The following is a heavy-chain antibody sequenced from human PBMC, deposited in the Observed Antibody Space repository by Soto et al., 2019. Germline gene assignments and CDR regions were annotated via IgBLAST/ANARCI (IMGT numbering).Heavy chain of an antibody. J-gene: IGHJ4*02. CDR2: IYYSGST. V-gene: IGHV4-31*03. D-gene: IGHD2-15*01. CDR1: GGSISSGGYY. CDR3: ARGYCSGGSCYSGY. Sequence: QVQLQESGPGLMKPSQTLSLTCTVSGGSISSGGYYWSWIRQHPGKVLEWIGYIYYSGSTYYNPSLKSRVTISVDTSKNQFSLKLSSVTAADTAVYYCARGYCSGGSCYSGYWGQGTLVTVSS.